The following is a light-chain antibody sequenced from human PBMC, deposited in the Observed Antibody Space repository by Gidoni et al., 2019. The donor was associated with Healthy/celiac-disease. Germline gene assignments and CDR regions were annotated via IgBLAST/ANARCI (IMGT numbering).Light chain of an antibody. V-gene: IGKV1-33*01. CDR2: DAS. Sequence: DIQMSQSPSSLSASVGDRVTLTDQASQAISNYLTWYQQQPGTAPKLLIYDASNLETGVPSRFSGSGSGTAFTIITSRLQPSAIATSYRQHYATLPFGGGTKVEIK. CDR3: QHYATLP. J-gene: IGKJ4*01. CDR1: QAISNY.